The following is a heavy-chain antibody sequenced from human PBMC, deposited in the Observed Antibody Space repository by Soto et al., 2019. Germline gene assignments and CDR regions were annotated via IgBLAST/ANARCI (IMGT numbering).Heavy chain of an antibody. D-gene: IGHD1-7*01. CDR1: GGSVSSNSAA. J-gene: IGHJ6*03. CDR3: AGTTSLQWYYMDV. V-gene: IGHV6-1*01. Sequence: QVQLQQSGPGLVRPSQTLSLTCAISGGSVSSNSAAWNWIRQSPSRALEWLGRTYYRSRWYNDYAVSVKSRITVNPDTSKNQFSLHLISVTPEETAVYYCAGTTSLQWYYMDVWDKGTTVTVSS. CDR2: TYYRSRWYN.